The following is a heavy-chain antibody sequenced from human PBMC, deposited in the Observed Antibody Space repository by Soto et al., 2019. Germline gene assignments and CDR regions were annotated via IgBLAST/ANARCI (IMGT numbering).Heavy chain of an antibody. CDR2: ISGSGGYI. CDR1: GFTFSSYS. Sequence: GGSLRLSCEGSGFTFSSYSMNWVRQAPGKGLEWVSSISGSGGYIYCADSVKGRFTISRDNAKNSLYLQMTSLRDEDTALYYCARDRQSTPWYAADYWGQGSLVTVSS. D-gene: IGHD6-13*01. J-gene: IGHJ4*02. V-gene: IGHV3-21*01. CDR3: ARDRQSTPWYAADY.